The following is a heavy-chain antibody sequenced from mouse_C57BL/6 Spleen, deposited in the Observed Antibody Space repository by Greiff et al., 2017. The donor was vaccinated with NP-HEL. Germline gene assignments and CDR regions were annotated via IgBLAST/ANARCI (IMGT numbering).Heavy chain of an antibody. CDR1: GYAFTNYL. Sequence: QVQLQQSGAELVRPGTSVKVSCKASGYAFTNYLIEWVKQRPGQGLEWIGVINPGSGGTNYNEKFKGKATLTADKSSSTAYMQLSSLTSEDSAVYFCARGGNYGYDEDAMDYWGQGTSVTVSS. J-gene: IGHJ4*01. D-gene: IGHD2-2*01. CDR2: INPGSGGT. CDR3: ARGGNYGYDEDAMDY. V-gene: IGHV1-54*01.